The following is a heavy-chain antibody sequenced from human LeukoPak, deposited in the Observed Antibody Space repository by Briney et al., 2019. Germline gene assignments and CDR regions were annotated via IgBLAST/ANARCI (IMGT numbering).Heavy chain of an antibody. CDR2: IYSGGST. CDR1: GFTVSSNY. J-gene: IGHJ3*02. V-gene: IGHV3-53*01. CDR3: AKDLYDYVWGSYRSSAFDI. Sequence: GGSLRLSCAASGFTVSSNYMSWVRQAPGKGLEWVSVIYSGGSTYYADSVKGRFTISRDNSKNTLYLQMNSLRAEDTAVYYCAKDLYDYVWGSYRSSAFDIWGQGTMVTVSS. D-gene: IGHD3-16*02.